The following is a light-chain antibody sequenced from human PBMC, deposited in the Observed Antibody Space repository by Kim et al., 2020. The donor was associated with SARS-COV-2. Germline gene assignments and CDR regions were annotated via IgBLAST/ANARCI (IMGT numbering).Light chain of an antibody. CDR3: CSYAGSGLYV. CDR1: SSDVGTYNR. V-gene: IGLV2-23*02. CDR2: EVT. J-gene: IGLJ1*01. Sequence: GQSITISCTGTSSDVGTYNRVSWYQQHPDKAPKVMIYEVTKRPSGVSNRFSGSKSANTASLTISGLQAEDEADYYCCSYAGSGLYVFGTGTKVTVL.